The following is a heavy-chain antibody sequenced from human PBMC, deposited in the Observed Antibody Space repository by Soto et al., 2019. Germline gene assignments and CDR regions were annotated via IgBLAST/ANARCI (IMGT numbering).Heavy chain of an antibody. V-gene: IGHV1-69*01. CDR1: GGSFNRHT. CDR3: ARGWGYDSTDYYYAY. D-gene: IGHD3-22*01. Sequence: QVQLVQSGAEVRKPGSSVRVSCKASGGSFNRHTISWVRQAPGQGLEWMGGIIPIFVTANHAQRFQGRVTIIADESTRTVYMVLSSLRSDDTAIYYCARGWGYDSTDYYYAYWGQGTLVIVSS. J-gene: IGHJ4*02. CDR2: IIPIFVTA.